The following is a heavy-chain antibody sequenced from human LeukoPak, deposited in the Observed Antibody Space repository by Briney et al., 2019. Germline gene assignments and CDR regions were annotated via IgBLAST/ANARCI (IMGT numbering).Heavy chain of an antibody. CDR2: IYSGGGT. D-gene: IGHD3-10*01. CDR3: AKEKGLWFGELFENNWFHL. J-gene: IGHJ5*02. CDR1: GFTVSSNY. Sequence: PGGSLRLSCAASGFTVSSNYMSWVREAPGKGVEWVSVIYSGGGTYYAHSVQRRFPISKDNSKNTLYLQMNSLRAEDTAVYYCAKEKGLWFGELFENNWFHLWGQGTLVPVSS. V-gene: IGHV3-53*01.